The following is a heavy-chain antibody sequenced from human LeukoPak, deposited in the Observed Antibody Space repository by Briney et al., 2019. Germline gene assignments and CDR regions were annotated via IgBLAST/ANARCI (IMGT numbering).Heavy chain of an antibody. D-gene: IGHD2-15*01. J-gene: IGHJ5*02. CDR3: ARDCGGSCYSGEDNWFDP. CDR1: GFTFSSYS. Sequence: GGSLRLSCAASGFTFSSYSMNWVRQAPGKGLEWVSSISSSSSYIYYADSVKGRFTISRDNAKNSLYLQMNSLRAEDTAVYYCARDCGGSCYSGEDNWFDPWGQGTLVTVSS. CDR2: ISSSSSYI. V-gene: IGHV3-21*01.